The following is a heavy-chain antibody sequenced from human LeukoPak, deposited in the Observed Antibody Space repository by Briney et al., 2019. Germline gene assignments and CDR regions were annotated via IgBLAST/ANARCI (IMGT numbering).Heavy chain of an antibody. V-gene: IGHV4-31*01. Sequence: NPSETLSLTCTVSSGSISSGTHYWSWVRQRPGKGLEWIGHIFHSGSTYYNPSLQSQSIISIDTSKNQFSLNLNSVTAADTAVYYCARVLTIGGMRSDSWGQGTLVTVSS. CDR1: SGSISSGTHY. CDR2: IFHSGST. D-gene: IGHD3-10*01. J-gene: IGHJ4*02. CDR3: ARVLTIGGMRSDS.